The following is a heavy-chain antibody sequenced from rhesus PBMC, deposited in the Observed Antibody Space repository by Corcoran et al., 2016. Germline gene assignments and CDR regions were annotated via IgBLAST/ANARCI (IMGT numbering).Heavy chain of an antibody. Sequence: QVQLQESGPGLVKPSETLSLTCAVTGGSISDYYYWNWIRQPPGKGLEWIGNIYGNSASTYYHPSLKIRVTISQDTSKHQFFLTLSSVTAADTAVYYCARARTGVIIHDYWGQGVLVTVSS. V-gene: IGHV4S9*01. J-gene: IGHJ4*01. CDR1: GGSISDYYY. CDR3: ARARTGVIIHDY. CDR2: IYGNSAST. D-gene: IGHD3-34*01.